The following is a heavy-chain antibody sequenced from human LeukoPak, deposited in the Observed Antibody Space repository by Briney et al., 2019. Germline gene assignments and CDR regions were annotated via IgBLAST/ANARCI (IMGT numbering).Heavy chain of an antibody. CDR1: GFTVSSNY. Sequence: GGSLRLSCAASGFTVSSNYMSWVRQAPGKGLEWVSVIYSGGSTYYADSVKGRFTISRDNSKNTLYLQMNSLRAEDTAVYYCARGQGGYDYGVFDYWGQGTLSPSPQ. J-gene: IGHJ4*02. CDR3: ARGQGGYDYGVFDY. D-gene: IGHD5-12*01. V-gene: IGHV3-66*01. CDR2: IYSGGST.